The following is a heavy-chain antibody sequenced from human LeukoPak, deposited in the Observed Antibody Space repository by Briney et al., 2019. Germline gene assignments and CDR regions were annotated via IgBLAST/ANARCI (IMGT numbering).Heavy chain of an antibody. Sequence: PSETLSLTCAVYGGSFSGYYWSWIRQPPGKGLEWIGGINHSGSTNYNPSLKSRVTISVDTSKNQFSLKLSSVTAADTAVYYCARGLRWNYVWFDPWGQGTLVTVSS. CDR2: INHSGST. CDR3: ARGLRWNYVWFDP. V-gene: IGHV4-34*01. J-gene: IGHJ5*02. D-gene: IGHD1-7*01. CDR1: GGSFSGYY.